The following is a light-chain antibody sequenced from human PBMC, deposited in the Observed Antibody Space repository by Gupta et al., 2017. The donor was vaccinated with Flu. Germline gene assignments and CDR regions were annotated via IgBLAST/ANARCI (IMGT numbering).Light chain of an antibody. V-gene: IGKV2-30*01. Sequence: DVVMTQSPLSLPGTLGQPASISCRSSQSLVYKNGNTYLNWFQQRPGQSPRRLIYEVSNRDCGVPDRFSGSGSATDFTLNISRGEAEDVGVYYWMKGKHPWTFGQGTRVEIK. CDR3: MKGKHPWT. J-gene: IGKJ2*02. CDR2: EVS. CDR1: QSLVYKNGNTY.